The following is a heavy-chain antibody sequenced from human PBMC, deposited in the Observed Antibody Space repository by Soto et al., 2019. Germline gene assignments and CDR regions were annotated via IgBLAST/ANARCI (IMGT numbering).Heavy chain of an antibody. CDR2: ISSSSSTI. CDR3: ARVIGFGAHHPYYMDV. Sequence: PGGALRISFSASGFTLSSYSMKLVRPAPGKGLEWVSYISSSSSTIYYADSGKGRFTISRDNAKNSLYLQMNSLRAEDTAVYYCARVIGFGAHHPYYMDVWGKGTTVTVSS. V-gene: IGHV3-48*01. J-gene: IGHJ6*03. CDR1: GFTLSSYS. D-gene: IGHD3-10*01.